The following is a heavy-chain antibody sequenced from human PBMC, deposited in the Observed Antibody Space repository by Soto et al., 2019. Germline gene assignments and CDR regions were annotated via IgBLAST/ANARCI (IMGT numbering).Heavy chain of an antibody. V-gene: IGHV4-39*01. Sequence: PSETLSLTFTVSGGSISSSSYYWGWIRQPPGKGLEWIGSIYYSGSTYYNPSLKSRVTISVDTSKNQFSLKLSPVTAADTAVYYCARKLGYYDILTGPWGQGTLVTVSS. CDR1: GGSISSSSYY. CDR2: IYYSGST. J-gene: IGHJ4*02. CDR3: ARKLGYYDILTGP. D-gene: IGHD3-9*01.